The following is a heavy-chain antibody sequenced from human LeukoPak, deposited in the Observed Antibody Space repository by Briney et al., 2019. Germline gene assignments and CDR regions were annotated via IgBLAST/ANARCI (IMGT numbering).Heavy chain of an antibody. J-gene: IGHJ3*02. Sequence: GASVKVSCKASGYTFTSYDINWVRQATGQGLEWMGWINPNSGNTGYAQKFQGRVTMTRNTSISTAYMELSSLRSEDTAVYYCAGLAAAGHDAFDIWGQGTMVTVSS. CDR1: GYTFTSYD. CDR3: AGLAAAGHDAFDI. D-gene: IGHD6-13*01. V-gene: IGHV1-8*01. CDR2: INPNSGNT.